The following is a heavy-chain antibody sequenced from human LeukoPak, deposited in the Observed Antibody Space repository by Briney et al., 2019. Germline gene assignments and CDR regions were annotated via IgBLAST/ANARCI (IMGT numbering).Heavy chain of an antibody. CDR3: AKTLGHTSSWQFDY. J-gene: IGHJ4*02. CDR2: ITGGGRNT. Sequence: GGSLRLSCAASGFTFGNYAMSWVRQAPGKGLEWVSTITGGGRNTYYADSVKGRFTISRDNSKNTLYLQMNSLRDEDTALYYCAKTLGHTSSWQFDYGGQGTLVTVSS. D-gene: IGHD6-13*01. V-gene: IGHV3-23*01. CDR1: GFTFGNYA.